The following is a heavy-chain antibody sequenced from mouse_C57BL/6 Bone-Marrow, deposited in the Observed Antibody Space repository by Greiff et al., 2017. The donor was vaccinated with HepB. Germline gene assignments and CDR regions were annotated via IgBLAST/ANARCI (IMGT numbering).Heavy chain of an antibody. Sequence: EVRLVESGGGLVKPGGSLKLSCAASGFTFSDYGMHWVRQAPEKGLEWVAYISSGSSTIYYADTVKGRFTISRDNAKNTLFLQMTSLRSEDTAMYYCARHYYGSSYWFAYWGQGTLVTVSA. V-gene: IGHV5-17*01. CDR1: GFTFSDYG. J-gene: IGHJ3*01. CDR2: ISSGSSTI. D-gene: IGHD1-1*01. CDR3: ARHYYGSSYWFAY.